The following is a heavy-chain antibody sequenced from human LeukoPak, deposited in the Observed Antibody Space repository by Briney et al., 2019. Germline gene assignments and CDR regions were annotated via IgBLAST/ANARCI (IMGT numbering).Heavy chain of an antibody. CDR3: ARLLGGIGY. J-gene: IGHJ4*02. CDR1: GGSFSGYY. V-gene: IGHV4-34*01. Sequence: PSETLSLTCAVYGGSFSGYYWSWIRQPPGKGLEWIGEINHSGSTNYNPSLKSRVTISVDTSKNQFSLKLSSVTAADTAVYYCARLLGGIGYWGQGTLVTVSS. CDR2: INHSGST. D-gene: IGHD3-10*01.